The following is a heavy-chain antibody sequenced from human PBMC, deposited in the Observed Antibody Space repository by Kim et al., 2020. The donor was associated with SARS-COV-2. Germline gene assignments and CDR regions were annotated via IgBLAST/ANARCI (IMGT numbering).Heavy chain of an antibody. D-gene: IGHD3-10*01. CDR3: SKDPRVRGVYGMDV. V-gene: IGHV3-33*06. J-gene: IGHJ6*02. Sequence: ADSVKGRFTISRDNSKSTLYLQMNSLRAEDTAIYYCSKDPRVRGVYGMDVWGQGTTVIVS.